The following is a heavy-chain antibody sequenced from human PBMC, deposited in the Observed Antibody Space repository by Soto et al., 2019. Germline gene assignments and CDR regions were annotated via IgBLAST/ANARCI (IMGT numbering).Heavy chain of an antibody. D-gene: IGHD3-3*01. CDR3: ARETGYYGGYNWFDP. V-gene: IGHV4-31*03. CDR1: GDSISSAAYY. Sequence: QVQLQESGPGLVKPSQTLSLTCPVSGDSISSAAYYWSWIRQHPGKGLEWIGYIYYIGNTYYNPSLESRVTISLDTSKNQFSLTLSSVTAADTAVYYCARETGYYGGYNWFDPWGQGTLVTVSS. CDR2: IYYIGNT. J-gene: IGHJ5*02.